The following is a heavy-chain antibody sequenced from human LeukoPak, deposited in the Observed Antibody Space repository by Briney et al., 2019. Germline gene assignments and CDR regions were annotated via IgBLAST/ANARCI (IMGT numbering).Heavy chain of an antibody. CDR3: ARSLKWNLVGFDY. V-gene: IGHV3-23*01. CDR2: INNSGDNT. Sequence: GGSLRLSCTASGFTFRSYAMNWVRQAPGKGLEWVSVINNSGDNTFSDFVKGRFTISRDNSKNMLYLQMSSLRGEDTAVYYCARSLKWNLVGFDYWGQGTLVTVSS. J-gene: IGHJ4*02. CDR1: GFTFRSYA. D-gene: IGHD1-1*01.